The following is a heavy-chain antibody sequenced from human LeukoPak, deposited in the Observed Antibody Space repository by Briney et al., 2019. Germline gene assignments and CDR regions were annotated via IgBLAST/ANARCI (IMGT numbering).Heavy chain of an antibody. Sequence: SVTVSCKASGGTFSSYAISWVRQAPGQGLEWMGGIILIFGTANYAQKFQGRVTITTDESTSTAYMELSSLRSEDTAVCYCARELPRKRGYSYGYQGWFDPWGQGTLVTVSS. D-gene: IGHD5-18*01. CDR3: ARELPRKRGYSYGYQGWFDP. J-gene: IGHJ5*02. CDR2: IILIFGTA. CDR1: GGTFSSYA. V-gene: IGHV1-69*05.